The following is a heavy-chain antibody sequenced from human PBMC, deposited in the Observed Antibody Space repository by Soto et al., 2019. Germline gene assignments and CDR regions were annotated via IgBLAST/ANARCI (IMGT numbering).Heavy chain of an antibody. CDR2: ISAYNGNT. J-gene: IGHJ6*02. V-gene: IGHV1-18*01. D-gene: IGHD4-17*01. CDR3: ARDRVTTGYYYYYYGMDV. CDR1: GYTFTSYG. Sequence: ASVKVSCKASGYTFTSYGISWVRQAPGQGLEWMGWISAYNGNTNYAQKLQGRVTMTTDTSTSTAYMELRSLRSDDTAVYYCARDRVTTGYYYYYYGMDVWGQGTTVTVSS.